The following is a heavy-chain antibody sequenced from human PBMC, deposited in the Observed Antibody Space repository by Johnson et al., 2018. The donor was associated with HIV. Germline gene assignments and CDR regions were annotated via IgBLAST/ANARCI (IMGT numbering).Heavy chain of an antibody. Sequence: QVQLVESGGGVVQPGRSLRLSCATSGFTFSSYAMHWVRQAPGKGLEWVAAISHDVNNKFSADYVKGRFTLSRDNSKNTLYLQMDSLRPEDTAVYYCAAYYDFWSGSYTSGFDIWGQGTMVTVSS. CDR1: GFTFSSYA. V-gene: IGHV3-30-3*01. J-gene: IGHJ3*02. D-gene: IGHD3-3*01. CDR2: ISHDVNNK. CDR3: AAYYDFWSGSYTSGFDI.